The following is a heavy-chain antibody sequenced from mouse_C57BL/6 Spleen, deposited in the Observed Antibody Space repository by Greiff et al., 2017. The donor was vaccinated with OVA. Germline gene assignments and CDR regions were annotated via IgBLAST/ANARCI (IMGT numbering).Heavy chain of an antibody. Sequence: EVMLVESGAELVKPGASVKLSCTASGFNIKDYYMHWVKQRTEQGLEWIGRIDPEDGETKYAPKFQGKATITADTSSNTAYLQLSSLTSEDTAVYYCAAVPNWDVEGFAYWGQGTLVTVSA. D-gene: IGHD4-1*01. CDR3: AAVPNWDVEGFAY. V-gene: IGHV14-2*01. CDR1: GFNIKDYY. J-gene: IGHJ3*01. CDR2: IDPEDGET.